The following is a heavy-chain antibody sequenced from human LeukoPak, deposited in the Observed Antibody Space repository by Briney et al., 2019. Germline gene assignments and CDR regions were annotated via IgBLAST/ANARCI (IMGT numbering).Heavy chain of an antibody. CDR1: GFTFSSYS. J-gene: IGHJ5*02. D-gene: IGHD3-3*01. Sequence: GSLRLSCAASGFTFSSYSMNWVRQAPGKGLEWVSYISSSSSTIYYADSVKGRFTISRDNAKNSLYLQMNSLRAEDTAVYYCATFTIFGVVPSSWGQGTLVTVSS. CDR3: ATFTIFGVVPSS. V-gene: IGHV3-48*01. CDR2: ISSSSSTI.